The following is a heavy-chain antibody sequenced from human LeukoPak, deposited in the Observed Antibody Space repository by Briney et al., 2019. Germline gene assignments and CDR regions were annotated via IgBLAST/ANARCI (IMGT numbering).Heavy chain of an antibody. CDR1: GFNFSNHP. CDR3: TSGMDV. CDR2: INASGTGT. D-gene: IGHD5-12*01. J-gene: IGHJ6*02. V-gene: IGHV3-23*01. Sequence: PGGSLRLSCVASGFNFSNHPLSWARQAPGEGLEWVSAINASGTGTFYADSVRGRFVISRDNSEKKMFLQMNSLRVEDTAVYYCTSGMDVWGQGTAVFVSS.